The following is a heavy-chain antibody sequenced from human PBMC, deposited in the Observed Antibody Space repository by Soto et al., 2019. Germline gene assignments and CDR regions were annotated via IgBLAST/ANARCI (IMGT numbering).Heavy chain of an antibody. CDR1: GFTFSSYG. Sequence: GGSLRLSCAASGFTFSSYGMHWVRQAPGKGLEWVAILSYDGSNKYYADSVKGRFTISRDNSKNTLYLQMNSLRAEDTALYYCARDFNYYDTSGHLDYWGQGTLVTVS. D-gene: IGHD3-22*01. CDR3: ARDFNYYDTSGHLDY. V-gene: IGHV3-30*03. J-gene: IGHJ4*02. CDR2: LSYDGSNK.